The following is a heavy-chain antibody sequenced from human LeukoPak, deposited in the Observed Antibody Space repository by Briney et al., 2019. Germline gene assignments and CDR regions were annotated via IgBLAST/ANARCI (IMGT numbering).Heavy chain of an antibody. D-gene: IGHD4-17*01. CDR3: ARTHMTPVTPGSGFDY. CDR1: GFTFSSYS. CDR2: ISSSSSYI. J-gene: IGHJ4*02. V-gene: IGHV3-21*01. Sequence: SGGSLRLSCAASGFTFSSYSMNWVRQAPGKGLEWVSSISSSSSYIYYADSVKGRFTISRDNAKNSLYLQMNSLRAEDTAVYYCARTHMTPVTPGSGFDYWGQGTLVTVSS.